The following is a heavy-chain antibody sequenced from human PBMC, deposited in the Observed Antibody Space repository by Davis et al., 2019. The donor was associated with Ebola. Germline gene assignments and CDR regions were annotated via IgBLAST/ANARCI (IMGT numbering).Heavy chain of an antibody. J-gene: IGHJ6*02. V-gene: IGHV3-11*01. CDR3: AREFRGSSSWYPKRYYYYGMDV. CDR1: GFTFSDYY. D-gene: IGHD6-13*01. CDR2: ISSSGSTI. Sequence: GESLKISCAASGFTFSDYYMSWIRQAPGKGLEWVSYISSSGSTIYYADSVKGRFTISRDNAKNSLYLQMNSLRAEDTAVYYCAREFRGSSSWYPKRYYYYGMDVWGQGTTVTVSS.